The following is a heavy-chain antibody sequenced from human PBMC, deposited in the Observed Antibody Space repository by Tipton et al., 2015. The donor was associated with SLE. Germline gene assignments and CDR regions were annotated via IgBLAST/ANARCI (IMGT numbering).Heavy chain of an antibody. D-gene: IGHD5-18*01. J-gene: IGHJ5*02. CDR3: ARDRSYGDDWFDP. V-gene: IGHV1-3*01. Sequence: QLVQSGAEVKTPGASVKVSCQASGYILTSYGMHWVRLVPGQGFEWLGWIDASNGRTKYSQRFQDRVTITRDTSASTVYMELSSLTSEDTAVYYCARDRSYGDDWFDPWGQGTRVTVSS. CDR2: IDASNGRT. CDR1: GYILTSYG.